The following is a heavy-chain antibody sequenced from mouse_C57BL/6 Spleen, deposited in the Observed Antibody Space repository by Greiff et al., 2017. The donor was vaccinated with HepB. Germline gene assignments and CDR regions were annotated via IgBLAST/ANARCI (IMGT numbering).Heavy chain of an antibody. V-gene: IGHV1-74*01. CDR2: IHPSDSDT. CDR3: AIYDPRTAGFAY. CDR1: GYTFTSYW. D-gene: IGHD1-2*01. Sequence: QVQLKQPGAELVKPGASVKVSCKASGYTFTSYWMHWVKQRPGQGLEWIGRIHPSDSDTNYNQKFKGKATLTVDKSSSTAYMQLSSLTSEDSAVYYCAIYDPRTAGFAYWGQGTLVTVSA. J-gene: IGHJ3*01.